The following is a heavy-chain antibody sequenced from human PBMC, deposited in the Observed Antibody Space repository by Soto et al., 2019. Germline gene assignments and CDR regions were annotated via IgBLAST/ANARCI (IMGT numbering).Heavy chain of an antibody. J-gene: IGHJ4*02. V-gene: IGHV3-23*01. Sequence: GGSLRLSCAASGFTFSSYAMSWVRQAPGKGLEWVSAISGSGGSTYYADSVKGRFTISRDNSKNTLYLQRNSLRAEDTAVYYCAKDLDIVVVVAALSLDYWGQGTLVTVSS. CDR3: AKDLDIVVVVAALSLDY. CDR2: ISGSGGST. CDR1: GFTFSSYA. D-gene: IGHD2-15*01.